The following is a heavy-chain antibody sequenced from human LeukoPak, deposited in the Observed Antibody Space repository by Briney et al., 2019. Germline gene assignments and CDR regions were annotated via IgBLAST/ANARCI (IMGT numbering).Heavy chain of an antibody. D-gene: IGHD3-3*01. CDR1: GGSISLSNYY. J-gene: IGHJ6*04. Sequence: SETLSLTCTVSGGSISLSNYYWGWIRQPPGNGLEWIASIYYSGSTHYNPSLKSRVTISVDTSKNQFSLKLSSVTAADTAVYYCASYDFSVLRFLSVWGKGTTVTVSS. CDR3: ASYDFSVLRFLSV. V-gene: IGHV4-39*01. CDR2: IYYSGST.